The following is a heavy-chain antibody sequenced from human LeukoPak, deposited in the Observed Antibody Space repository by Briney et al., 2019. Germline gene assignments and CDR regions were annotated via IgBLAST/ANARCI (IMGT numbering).Heavy chain of an antibody. CDR3: ARPYYYDSRIDP. V-gene: IGHV4-30-4*01. J-gene: IGHJ5*02. CDR2: TYYSGST. D-gene: IGHD3-22*01. CDR1: GGSLSSGDYY. Sequence: SETLSLTCTVSGGSLSSGDYYWSWIRQPPGKGLEWIGYTYYSGSTYYNPSLKSRVTISVDTSKNQFSLKLNSVTAADTAVYYCARPYYYDSRIDPWGQGTLVTVSS.